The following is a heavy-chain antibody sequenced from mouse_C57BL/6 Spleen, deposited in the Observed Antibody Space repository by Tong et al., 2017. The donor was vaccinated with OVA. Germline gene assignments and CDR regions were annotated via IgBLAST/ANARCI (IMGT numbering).Heavy chain of an antibody. CDR3: AREGNWDGDFDY. J-gene: IGHJ2*01. CDR1: GYTFTSYV. D-gene: IGHD4-1*01. V-gene: IGHV1-14*01. Sequence: EVQLQESGPELVKPGASVKMSCKASGYTFTSYVMHWVKQKPGQGLEWIGYINPYNDGTKYNEKFKGKATLTSDKSSSTAYMELSSLNSEDSEVYYCAREGNWDGDFDYWGQGTTLTVSS. CDR2: INPYNDGT.